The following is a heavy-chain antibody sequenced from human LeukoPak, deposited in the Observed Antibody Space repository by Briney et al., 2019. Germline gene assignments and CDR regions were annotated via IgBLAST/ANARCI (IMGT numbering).Heavy chain of an antibody. CDR2: ISYDGSNK. Sequence: GRSLRLSCAASGFIFSSYAMHWVRQAPGKGLEWVAVISYDGSNKYYADSVKGRFTISRDNSKNTLYLQMNSLRAEDTAVYYCARDRIIAAAGTEYFQHWGQGTLVTVSS. J-gene: IGHJ1*01. CDR3: ARDRIIAAAGTEYFQH. D-gene: IGHD6-13*01. V-gene: IGHV3-30*04. CDR1: GFIFSSYA.